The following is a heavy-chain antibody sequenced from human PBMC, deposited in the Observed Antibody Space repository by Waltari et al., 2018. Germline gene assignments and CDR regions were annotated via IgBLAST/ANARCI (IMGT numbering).Heavy chain of an antibody. Sequence: QVQLQQWGAGLLQPSETLSLTCAVYGGSFSGYYWSWIRQPPGKGLEWIGEINHSGSTNYNPSLKSRVTISVDTSKNQFALKLSSVTAADTAVYYCARDHDCSGGSCYSPFDYWGQGTLVTVSS. J-gene: IGHJ4*02. CDR3: ARDHDCSGGSCYSPFDY. CDR2: INHSGST. CDR1: GGSFSGYY. D-gene: IGHD2-15*01. V-gene: IGHV4-34*01.